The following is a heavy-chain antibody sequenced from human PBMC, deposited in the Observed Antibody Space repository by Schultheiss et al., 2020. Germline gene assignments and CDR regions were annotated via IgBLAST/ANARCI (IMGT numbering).Heavy chain of an antibody. D-gene: IGHD1-1*01. CDR1: GFTFSSYG. J-gene: IGHJ4*02. CDR3: SRYSGLEGSLDY. Sequence: GGSLRLSCAASGFTFSSYGMHWVRQAPGKGLEWVSYISSSSSYTNYADSVKGRFTISRDNAKNSLYLQMNSLRAEDTAVYYCSRYSGLEGSLDYWGQGTLGTVSS. V-gene: IGHV3-21*05. CDR2: ISSSSSYT.